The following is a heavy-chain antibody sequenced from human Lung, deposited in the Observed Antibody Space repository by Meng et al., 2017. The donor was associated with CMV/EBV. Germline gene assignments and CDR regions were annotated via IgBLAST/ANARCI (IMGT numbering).Heavy chain of an antibody. CDR3: SRHLGLAIDF. V-gene: IGHV3-73*01. Sequence: GGSXRLSCAASGFTFSGSDIHWVRQASGKGLEWVGRIRSEPNNHATSYAVSLRSRVTISRDDSKNTAYLQVDSLKTDDTAVYYCSRHLGLAIDFWGQGTPVTVSS. CDR2: IRSEPNNHAT. CDR1: GFTFSGSD. J-gene: IGHJ4*02.